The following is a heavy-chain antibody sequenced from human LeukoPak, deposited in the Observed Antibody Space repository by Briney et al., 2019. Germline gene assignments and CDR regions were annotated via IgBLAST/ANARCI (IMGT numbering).Heavy chain of an antibody. CDR2: ISGSGGST. CDR1: GFTFSSYA. CDR3: AKDRRSSGWYCPFDY. V-gene: IGHV3-23*01. Sequence: GGSLRLSCAASGFTFSSYAMSCVRQAPGKGLEWVSAISGSGGSTYYADSVKGRFTISRDNSKNTLYLQMNSLRAEDTAVYYCAKDRRSSGWYCPFDYWGQGTLVTVSS. J-gene: IGHJ4*02. D-gene: IGHD6-19*01.